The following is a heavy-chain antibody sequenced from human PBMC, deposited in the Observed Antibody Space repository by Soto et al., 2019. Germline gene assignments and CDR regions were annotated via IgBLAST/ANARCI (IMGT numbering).Heavy chain of an antibody. J-gene: IGHJ5*02. Sequence: ASETLSLTCTVSGDSINPHYWSWIRPPPGKGLEWIAYIYHTGSTSYNPSLKRRVTISVDTSKNQFSLTLNSVTAADTAIYYCVRHSGRQTHGYFYGWFGPWGQGTLVTVSS. CDR2: IYHTGST. CDR3: VRHSGRQTHGYFYGWFGP. CDR1: GDSINPHY. D-gene: IGHD5-18*01. V-gene: IGHV4-59*08.